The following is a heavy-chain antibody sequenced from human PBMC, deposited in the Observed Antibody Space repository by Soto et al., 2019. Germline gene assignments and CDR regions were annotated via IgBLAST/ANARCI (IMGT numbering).Heavy chain of an antibody. D-gene: IGHD4-4*01. CDR3: AREFEWAVPTNPNYYYYGMDV. J-gene: IGHJ6*02. CDR1: GGSVSSGSYY. V-gene: IGHV4-61*01. CDR2: IYYSGST. Sequence: SETLSLTCTVSGGSVSSGSYYWSWIRQPPGKGLEWIGYIYYSGSTNYNPSLKSRVTISVDTSKNQFSLKLSSVTAADTAVYYCAREFEWAVPTNPNYYYYGMDVWGQGTTVTVSS.